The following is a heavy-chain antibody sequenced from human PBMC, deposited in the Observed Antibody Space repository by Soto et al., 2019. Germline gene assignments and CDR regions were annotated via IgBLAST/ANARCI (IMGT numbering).Heavy chain of an antibody. CDR1: GFTFSSYA. J-gene: IGHJ6*02. CDR2: ISGSGGST. V-gene: IGHV3-23*01. CDR3: AKDRRAAPPTIYYYYGMDV. Sequence: GGSLRLSCAASGFTFSSYAMSWVRQAPGKGLEWVSAISGSGGSTYYADSVKGRFTISRDNSKNTLYLQMNSLRAEDTAVYYCAKDRRAAPPTIYYYYGMDVWGQGTTVTVSS. D-gene: IGHD6-6*01.